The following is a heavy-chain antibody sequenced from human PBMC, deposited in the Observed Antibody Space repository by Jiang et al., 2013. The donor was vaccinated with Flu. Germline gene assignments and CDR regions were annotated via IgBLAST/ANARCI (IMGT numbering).Heavy chain of an antibody. J-gene: IGHJ6*02. CDR1: RHLQQLC. V-gene: IGHV1-69*01. CDR2: IIPIFGTA. CDR3: ARDQEVWVVTAIRNPYYYYYGMDV. D-gene: IGHD2-21*02. Sequence: EVKKPGSSGEGLLQGFWRHLQQLCYQLGATGPGQGLSGLGGIIPIFGTANYAQKFQGRVTITADESTSTAYMELSSLRSEDTAVYYCARDQEVWVVTAIRNPYYYYYGMDVWGQGTTVTVSS.